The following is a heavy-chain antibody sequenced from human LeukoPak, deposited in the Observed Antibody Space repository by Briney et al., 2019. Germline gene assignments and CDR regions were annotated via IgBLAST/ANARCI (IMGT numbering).Heavy chain of an antibody. CDR3: ARVGSGSYPAFDI. J-gene: IGHJ3*02. CDR1: GFTFSSYG. D-gene: IGHD3-10*01. CDR2: IWYDGSNK. V-gene: IGHV3-33*01. Sequence: GGSLRLSCEASGFTFSSYGMHWVRQAPGKGLEWVAVIWYDGSNKYYADSVKGRFTISRDNSKNTLYLQMNSLRAEDTAVYYCARVGSGSYPAFDIWGQGTMVTVSS.